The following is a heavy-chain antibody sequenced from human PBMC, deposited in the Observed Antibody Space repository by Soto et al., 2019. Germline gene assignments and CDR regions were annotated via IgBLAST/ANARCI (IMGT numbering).Heavy chain of an antibody. J-gene: IGHJ6*02. D-gene: IGHD6-13*01. CDR3: ARLKQLVFLDF. CDR2: ISAHNGNT. Sequence: QVQLVQPGAEVQKPGASVKVSCKASGYTFTTYGITWVRQAPGQGLEWMGWISAHNGNTKLAQKLQDRITLTTDTSTNTAYMELRNLTSDDTAVYYCARLKQLVFLDFWGQGTTVTVSS. V-gene: IGHV1-18*01. CDR1: GYTFTTYG.